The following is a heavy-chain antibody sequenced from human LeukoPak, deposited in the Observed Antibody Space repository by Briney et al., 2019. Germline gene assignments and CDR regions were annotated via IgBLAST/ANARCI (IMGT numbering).Heavy chain of an antibody. Sequence: SETLSLTCAVSGYSISTGHYWGWVRQPPGKGLEWIGNSYHSGTSYYNPSLKSRVSISVDTSKNQFSLKLRSVTAADTAVYYCARKYGSNAGYFDYWGQGALVTVSS. CDR1: GYSISTGHY. CDR3: ARKYGSNAGYFDY. J-gene: IGHJ4*02. V-gene: IGHV4-38-2*01. CDR2: SYHSGTS. D-gene: IGHD4-23*01.